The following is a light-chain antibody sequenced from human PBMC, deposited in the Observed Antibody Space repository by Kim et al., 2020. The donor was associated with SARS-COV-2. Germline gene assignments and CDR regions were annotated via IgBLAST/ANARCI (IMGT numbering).Light chain of an antibody. CDR3: ASWDDSLNGFML. V-gene: IGLV1-44*01. CDR2: SNS. J-gene: IGLJ2*01. CDR1: SSNIGSNT. Sequence: QSVLNQPPSASGTPGQSVTISCSGSSSNIGSNTVNWYQQLPGAAPKLLIYSNSQRPSGVPDRFSGSKSGTSASLAITGLQSEDEADYYCASWDDSLNGFMLFGGGTQLTVL.